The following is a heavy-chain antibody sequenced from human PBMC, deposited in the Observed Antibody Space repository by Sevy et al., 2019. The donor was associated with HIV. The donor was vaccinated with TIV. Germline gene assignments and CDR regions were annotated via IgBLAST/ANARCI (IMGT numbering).Heavy chain of an antibody. CDR3: VKDPHYDFWSGHFDY. Sequence: GGSLRLSCSASGFTFSSYAMHWVRQAPGKGLEYVSAISSNGGSTYYADSVKGRLTISRDNSKNTLYLQMSSLRAKDTAVYYCVKDPHYDFWSGHFDYWGQGTLVTVSS. V-gene: IGHV3-64D*06. CDR1: GFTFSSYA. CDR2: ISSNGGST. J-gene: IGHJ4*02. D-gene: IGHD3-3*01.